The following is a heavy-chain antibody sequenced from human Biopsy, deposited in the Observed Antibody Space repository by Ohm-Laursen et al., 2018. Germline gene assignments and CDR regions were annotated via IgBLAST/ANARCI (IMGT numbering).Heavy chain of an antibody. CDR1: GYTFTGQY. J-gene: IGHJ1*01. V-gene: IGHV1-2*02. CDR3: AKGQDLRGGAEYFQH. Sequence: SVKVSCKASGYTFTGQYLHWVRQVPGQGLEWMGWFNPHSGTTKFAQDFQGRVTMTRDTSITTAYMELRRLRSDDTAVYYFAKGQDLRGGAEYFQHWGQGALVTVSS. CDR2: FNPHSGTT. D-gene: IGHD2-15*01.